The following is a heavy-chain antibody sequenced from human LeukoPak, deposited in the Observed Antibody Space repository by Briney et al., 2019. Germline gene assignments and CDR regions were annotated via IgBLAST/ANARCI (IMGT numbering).Heavy chain of an antibody. CDR2: TYYRSKWYN. CDR3: ARDPVYYYDSSGLFYFDY. CDR1: GDSFSSNSAA. J-gene: IGHJ4*02. Sequence: SQTLSLTCAISGDSFSSNSAAWNWIRQSPSRGLEWLGRTYYRSKWYNDYAVSVKSRITTNPDTSKNQFSLQLNSVTPEDTAVYYCARDPVYYYDSSGLFYFDYWGQGTLVTVSS. V-gene: IGHV6-1*01. D-gene: IGHD3-22*01.